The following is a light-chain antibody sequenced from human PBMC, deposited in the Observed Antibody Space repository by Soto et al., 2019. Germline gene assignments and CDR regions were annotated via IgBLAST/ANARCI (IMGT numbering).Light chain of an antibody. J-gene: IGKJ1*01. V-gene: IGKV3-20*01. CDR1: QSMSSSY. CDR3: QQYGSSPRT. CDR2: GAS. Sequence: EIVLTQSPGTLSLSPGERATLSCRDSQSMSSSYLAWYQQKPGQAPRLLIFGASNRATGIPDRFSGRGSGTDFTLTISRLEPEDLAVYYCQQYGSSPRTFGQGTKVEIK.